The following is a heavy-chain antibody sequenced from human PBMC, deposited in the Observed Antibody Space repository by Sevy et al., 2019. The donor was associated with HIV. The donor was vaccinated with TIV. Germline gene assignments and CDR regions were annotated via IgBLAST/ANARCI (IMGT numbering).Heavy chain of an antibody. J-gene: IGHJ6*02. CDR3: AKDQGAHYYYGMDV. V-gene: IGHV3-30*18. Sequence: GGSLRLSCAAFGFTFSGFGMHWVRQAPGKGLEWVALISYDGSNKYYADSVKGRFTISRDKSKNTLYLQMKSLRGEDTAVYYCAKDQGAHYYYGMDVWGQGTTVTVSS. CDR1: GFTFSGFG. CDR2: ISYDGSNK.